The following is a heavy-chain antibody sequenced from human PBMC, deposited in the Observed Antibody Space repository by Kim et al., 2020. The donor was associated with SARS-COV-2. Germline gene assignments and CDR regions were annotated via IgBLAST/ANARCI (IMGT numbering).Heavy chain of an antibody. J-gene: IGHJ3*02. CDR3: AREADSSSGDAFDI. Sequence: ADSVKGRFTISRDNSKNTLYLQMNSLRAEDTAVYYCAREADSSSGDAFDIWGQGTMVTVSS. V-gene: IGHV3-30*01. D-gene: IGHD3-22*01.